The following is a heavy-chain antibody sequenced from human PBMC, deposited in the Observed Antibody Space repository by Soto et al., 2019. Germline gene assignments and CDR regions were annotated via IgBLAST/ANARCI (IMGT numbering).Heavy chain of an antibody. CDR1: GYTFTSYG. CDR3: ARALAYKYYILPGYPASFGY. Sequence: ASVKVSCKASGYTFTSYGISWVRQAPGQGLEWMGWISAYNGNTNYAQKLQGRVTMTTDTSTSTAYRELRSLRSDDTAVYYCARALAYKYYILPGYPASFGYRGQGTLVTLSS. J-gene: IGHJ4*02. D-gene: IGHD3-9*01. CDR2: ISAYNGNT. V-gene: IGHV1-18*01.